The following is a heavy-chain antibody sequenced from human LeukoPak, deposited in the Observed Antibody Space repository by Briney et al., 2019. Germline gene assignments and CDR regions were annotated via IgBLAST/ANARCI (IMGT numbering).Heavy chain of an antibody. Sequence: QPGRSLRLSCAASGFTFSSYGMHWVRQAQGKGLEWVAVISYDGSNKYYADSVKGRFTISRDNSKNTLYLQMNSLRAEDTAVYYCANGRETNYYDSSGYYKLDYWGQGTLVTVSS. V-gene: IGHV3-30*18. CDR3: ANGRETNYYDSSGYYKLDY. J-gene: IGHJ4*02. CDR2: ISYDGSNK. D-gene: IGHD3-22*01. CDR1: GFTFSSYG.